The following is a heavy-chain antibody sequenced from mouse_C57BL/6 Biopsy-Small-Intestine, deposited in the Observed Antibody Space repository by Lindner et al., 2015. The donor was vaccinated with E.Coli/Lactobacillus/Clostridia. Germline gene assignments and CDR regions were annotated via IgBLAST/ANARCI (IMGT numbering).Heavy chain of an antibody. V-gene: IGHV1-20*01. CDR2: ITTHDGNT. Sequence: KVSCKASGYTFTTYGISWVRQAPGQGLEWLGWITTHDGNTDYAQKFEDRFTMTTDTSTSTAHMELRSLRSDDTAVYYCTRDGAGDPLDYWGQGTLVTVSS. CDR3: TRDGAGDPLDY. CDR1: GYTFTTYG. D-gene: IGHD3-3*01. J-gene: IGHJ4*01.